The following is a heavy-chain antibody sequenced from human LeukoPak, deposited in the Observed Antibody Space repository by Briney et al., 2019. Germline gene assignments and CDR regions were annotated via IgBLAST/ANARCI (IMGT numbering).Heavy chain of an antibody. V-gene: IGHV1-69*04. CDR3: AREDGYKTGSY. Sequence: SVKVSCKASGGTFSSYAISWVRQAPGQGLEWMGRIIPILGIADYAQKFQGRVTITADKSTSTAYMELSSLRSEDTAVYYCAREDGYKTGSYWGQGTLVTVSP. J-gene: IGHJ4*02. CDR2: IIPILGIA. CDR1: GGTFSSYA. D-gene: IGHD5-24*01.